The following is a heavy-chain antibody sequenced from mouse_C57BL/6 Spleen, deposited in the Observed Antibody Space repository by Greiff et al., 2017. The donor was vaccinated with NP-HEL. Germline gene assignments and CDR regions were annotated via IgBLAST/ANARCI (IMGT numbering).Heavy chain of an antibody. V-gene: IGHV1-50*01. J-gene: IGHJ3*01. CDR1: GYTFPRYW. CDR3: ARGEGFAY. Sequence: VPLPPPGGELLQPGASVKLSCQASGYTFPRYWIQWVKQRPGQGLELVGEIDPSDSYTNYNQKFKGKATLTVDTSSSTAYMQLSSLTSEDSAVYYCARGEGFAYWGQGTLVTVSA. CDR2: IDPSDSYT.